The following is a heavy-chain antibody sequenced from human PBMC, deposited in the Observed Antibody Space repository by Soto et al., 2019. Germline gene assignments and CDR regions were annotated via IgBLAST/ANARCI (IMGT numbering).Heavy chain of an antibody. CDR1: GYTFTSYY. Sequence: ASVKVSCKASGYTFTSYYMHWVRQAPGQGLEWMGLINPSGGSTSYAQKFQGRVTMTRDTSTSTVYMELSSLRSEDTAVYYCARDKVPLRFLEWLFQDAFDIWGQGTMVTVSS. J-gene: IGHJ3*02. D-gene: IGHD3-3*01. V-gene: IGHV1-46*03. CDR2: INPSGGST. CDR3: ARDKVPLRFLEWLFQDAFDI.